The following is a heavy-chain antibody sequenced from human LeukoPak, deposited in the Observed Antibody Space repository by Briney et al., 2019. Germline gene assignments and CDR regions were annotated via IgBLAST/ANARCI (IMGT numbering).Heavy chain of an antibody. D-gene: IGHD3-22*01. Sequence: GGSLRLSCAASGFNLSSYWMHWVRQAPGKGLVWVSRIRGDGSSITYADSVKGRFTISRDNSKNTVYLQMNSLRAEDTAIYYCAKVKWDSSGYFDYWGQGTLVTVSS. J-gene: IGHJ4*02. V-gene: IGHV3-74*01. CDR3: AKVKWDSSGYFDY. CDR1: GFNLSSYW. CDR2: IRGDGSSI.